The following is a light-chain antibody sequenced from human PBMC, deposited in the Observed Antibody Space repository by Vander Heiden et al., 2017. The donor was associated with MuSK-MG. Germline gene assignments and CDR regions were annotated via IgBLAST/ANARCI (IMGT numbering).Light chain of an antibody. Sequence: QSVLTQPPSASGTPGQRVTSPCSGSSSTLGSSNVKWYQQVTGTAPKLLIYGNNQRPAGGPERLSGSKSGTSAAMAISGSQAEEEADYYCVTWDDTLHGTDVFGTGTKVTVL. V-gene: IGLV1-44*01. CDR3: VTWDDTLHGTDV. CDR1: SSTLGSSN. CDR2: GNN. J-gene: IGLJ1*01.